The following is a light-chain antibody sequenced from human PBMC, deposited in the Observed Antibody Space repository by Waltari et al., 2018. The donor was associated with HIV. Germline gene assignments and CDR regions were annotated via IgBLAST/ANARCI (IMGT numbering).Light chain of an antibody. J-gene: IGLJ1*01. CDR3: SSYAGSSMSYA. CDR2: DDT. V-gene: IGLV2-8*01. CDR1: SSAVGSFKY. Sequence: QSALTQPPSASGSPGQSVSIPCPVASSAVGSFKYVSWYQQHPGKAPKLLIYDDTKRPSGVPDRFSGSKSGNTASLTVSGLRAEDEAHYYCSSYAGSSMSYAFGTGTKVTVL.